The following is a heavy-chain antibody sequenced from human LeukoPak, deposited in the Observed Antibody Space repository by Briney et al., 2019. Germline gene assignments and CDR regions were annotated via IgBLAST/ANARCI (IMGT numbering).Heavy chain of an antibody. CDR1: RFTFSSYA. CDR3: AKDAAFYFDY. J-gene: IGHJ4*02. D-gene: IGHD6-25*01. Sequence: GGSLGLSCAASRFTFSSYAMSWVRQAPGKGLEWVSAISGTGDGTYYADSVKGRFTISRDNSKNTLYLQMNSLRAEDTAVYYCAKDAAFYFDYWGQGILVTVSS. CDR2: ISGTGDGT. V-gene: IGHV3-23*01.